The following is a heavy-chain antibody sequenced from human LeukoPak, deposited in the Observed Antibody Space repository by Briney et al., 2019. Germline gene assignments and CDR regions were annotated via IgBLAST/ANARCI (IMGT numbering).Heavy chain of an antibody. CDR1: GFTFSSYA. CDR2: IISGGNT. V-gene: IGHV3-23*01. D-gene: IGHD2-21*02. Sequence: GGSLRHSCAASGFTFSSYAMSWVRQAPGKGLEWVSGIISGGNTYYADSVKGRFTISRDNSKNALYLQMNSLRAEDTAVYHCAKSRATSDWYFFDYWGQGTLVTVSS. CDR3: AKSRATSDWYFFDY. J-gene: IGHJ4*02.